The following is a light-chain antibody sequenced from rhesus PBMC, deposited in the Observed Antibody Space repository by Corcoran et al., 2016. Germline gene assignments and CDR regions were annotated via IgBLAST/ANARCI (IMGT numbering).Light chain of an antibody. CDR2: NAS. V-gene: IGKV1-21*01. Sequence: DIQMTQSPSSLSASVGDRVTITCRASQGISSWLAWYQQKPGKAPKVLIYNASSLQSGVPSRVSGSGYGTDFTFIISSLQPEDFATYYCQQYKRAPTFGQGTKVEI. CDR3: QQYKRAPT. J-gene: IGKJ1*01. CDR1: QGISSW.